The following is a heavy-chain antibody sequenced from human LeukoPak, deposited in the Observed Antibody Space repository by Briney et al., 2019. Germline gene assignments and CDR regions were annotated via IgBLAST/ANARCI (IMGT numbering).Heavy chain of an antibody. CDR3: ARRSGVAVAGAFDY. D-gene: IGHD6-19*01. Sequence: GGSLRLSCAASGLTFSSYEMNWVRQAPGKGLEWVSGISGSGDSTYYADSVKGRFTISRDNSKNTLYLQMNSLRAEDTAVYFCARRSGVAVAGAFDYWGQGTLVTVSS. J-gene: IGHJ4*02. CDR2: ISGSGDST. CDR1: GLTFSSYE. V-gene: IGHV3-23*01.